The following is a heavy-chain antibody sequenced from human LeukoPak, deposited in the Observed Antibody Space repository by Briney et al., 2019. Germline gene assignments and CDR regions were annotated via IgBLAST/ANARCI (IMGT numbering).Heavy chain of an antibody. CDR2: IYYSGST. J-gene: IGHJ4*02. Sequence: SETLSLTCTVSVDSISSYYWNWIRQPPGKGLEWIGYIYYSGSTNYNPSLKGRVTISVDTSKTQFSLKLSSVTAADTAVYYCARMGNYGANSYYFDYWGQGTLVTVSS. CDR1: VDSISSYY. CDR3: ARMGNYGANSYYFDY. V-gene: IGHV4-59*01. D-gene: IGHD4-23*01.